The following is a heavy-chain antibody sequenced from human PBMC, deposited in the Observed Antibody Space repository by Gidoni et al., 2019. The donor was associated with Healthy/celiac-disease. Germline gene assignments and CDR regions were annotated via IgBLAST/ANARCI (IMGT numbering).Heavy chain of an antibody. D-gene: IGHD5-18*01. CDR1: GFTFSSYG. CDR2: IWYDGSNK. Sequence: QVQLVASGGGVVQPGRSLRLSCAASGFTFSSYGMHWVRQAPGKGLEWVAVIWYDGSNKYYADSVKGRFTISRDNSKNTLYLQMNSLRAEDTAVYYCARDLERYSYGPYGMDVWGQGTTVTVSS. V-gene: IGHV3-33*01. J-gene: IGHJ6*02. CDR3: ARDLERYSYGPYGMDV.